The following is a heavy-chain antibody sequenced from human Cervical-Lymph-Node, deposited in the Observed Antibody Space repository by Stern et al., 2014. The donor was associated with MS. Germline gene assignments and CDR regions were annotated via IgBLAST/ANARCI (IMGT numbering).Heavy chain of an antibody. J-gene: IGHJ4*02. CDR2: IFSNDER. D-gene: IGHD3-10*01. CDR1: GFSLSNGRMG. CDR3: ARILYDGAYRGDY. V-gene: IGHV2-26*01. Sequence: QVNLRESGPVLVKPTETLMLTCTVSGFSLSNGRMGVSWIRQPPGKALEWLAHIFSNDERSYSTSLKSRLTISKDTSRSQVVLTMTNMDPVDTATYFCARILYDGAYRGDYWGQGILVTVYS.